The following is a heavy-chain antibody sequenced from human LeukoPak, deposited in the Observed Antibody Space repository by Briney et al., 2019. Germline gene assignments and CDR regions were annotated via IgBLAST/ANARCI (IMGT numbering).Heavy chain of an antibody. V-gene: IGHV3-48*01. CDR1: GFTFSSYS. J-gene: IGHJ4*02. Sequence: PGGSLRPSCAPSGFTFSSYSMNSVRQAPGKGLEWVSYISSSSSTVYYADSVKGRFTISRDNAKNSLYLQMNSLRAEDTAVYYCARIRYGDYFDYWGQGTLVTVSS. D-gene: IGHD4-17*01. CDR2: ISSSSSTV. CDR3: ARIRYGDYFDY.